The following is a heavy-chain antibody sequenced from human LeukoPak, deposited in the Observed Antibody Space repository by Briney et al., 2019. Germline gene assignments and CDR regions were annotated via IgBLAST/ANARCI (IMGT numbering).Heavy chain of an antibody. CDR2: IYTSGST. Sequence: PSQTLSLTCTVSGGPISSYYWSWIRQPAGKGLEWIGRIYTSGSTNYNPSLKSRVTISVDTSKTQFSLKLSSVTAADTAVYYCARGLNRGGYDRNNWFDPWGQGTLVTVSS. J-gene: IGHJ5*02. V-gene: IGHV4-4*07. CDR3: ARGLNRGGYDRNNWFDP. D-gene: IGHD5-12*01. CDR1: GGPISSYY.